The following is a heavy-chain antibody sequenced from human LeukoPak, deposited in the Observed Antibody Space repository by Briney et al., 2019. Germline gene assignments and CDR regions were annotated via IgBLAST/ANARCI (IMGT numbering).Heavy chain of an antibody. J-gene: IGHJ2*01. V-gene: IGHV5-10-1*01. CDR1: GYTFTNYW. D-gene: IGHD5-12*01. CDR3: ARRGMGYSGYDGYWYFDL. Sequence: GGSLEISCKGSGYTFTNYWIGWVRQMPGKGLEWMGRIDPSDSYINYSPSFQGHVTISADKSNSTAYLQWITLKASDTAMYYCARRGMGYSGYDGYWYFDLWGRGTLVTVSS. CDR2: IDPSDSYI.